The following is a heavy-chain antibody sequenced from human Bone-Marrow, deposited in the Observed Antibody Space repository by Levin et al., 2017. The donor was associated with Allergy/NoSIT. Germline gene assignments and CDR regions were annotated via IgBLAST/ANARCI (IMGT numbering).Heavy chain of an antibody. D-gene: IGHD1-1*01. V-gene: IGHV4-31*03. CDR1: SGSIRSAGYH. CDR3: ARLDGYSFDY. CDR2: ISYRGST. Sequence: SQTLSLTCTVSSGSIRSAGYHWTWIRQYPGKGLEWIGYISYRGSTYFNPSLKSRLTMSIDTSEQHFSLNLTSVSAADTAIYYCARLDGYSFDYWGQGALVTVSS. J-gene: IGHJ4*02.